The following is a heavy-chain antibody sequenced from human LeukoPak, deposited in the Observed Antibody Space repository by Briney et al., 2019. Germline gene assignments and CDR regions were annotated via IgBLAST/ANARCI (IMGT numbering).Heavy chain of an antibody. CDR1: GGSISSSNW. CDR3: ARDQRYFDWLGEQNWFDP. V-gene: IGHV4-4*02. D-gene: IGHD3-9*01. Sequence: KPSETLSLTCAVSGGSISSSNWWSWVRQPPGKGLEWIGEIYHSGSTNYNPSLKSRVTISVDKSKNQFSLKLSSVTAADTAVYYCARDQRYFDWLGEQNWFDPWGQGTLVTVSS. J-gene: IGHJ5*02. CDR2: IYHSGST.